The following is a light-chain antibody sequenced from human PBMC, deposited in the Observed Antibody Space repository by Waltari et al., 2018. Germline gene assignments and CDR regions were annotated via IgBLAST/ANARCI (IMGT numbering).Light chain of an antibody. J-gene: IGLJ2*01. CDR3: CSYAGTPRVV. CDR2: EVN. Sequence: QSALTQPASVSGSPGQSITISCTGTNNDIGSYNLVSWYQQHPGKAPKVIIFEVNKRPSGGSNRFVASKSGNTASLTVSGLQPEDEADYYCCSYAGTPRVVFGGGTKLTVL. CDR1: NNDIGSYNL. V-gene: IGLV2-23*02.